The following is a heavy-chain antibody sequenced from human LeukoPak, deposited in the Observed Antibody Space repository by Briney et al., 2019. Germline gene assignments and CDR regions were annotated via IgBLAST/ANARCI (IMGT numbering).Heavy chain of an antibody. CDR1: GFTFSSYA. J-gene: IGHJ4*02. V-gene: IGHV3-23*01. CDR2: ISGSGGST. D-gene: IGHD1-26*01. Sequence: GGSLRLSCAASGFTFSSYAMSWVRQAPGKGLEWVSAISGSGGSTYYADSVKGRFTISRDNSKNTLYLQMNSLRAEDTAVYYCAKGQTRSGSYPGGVDFDYWGQGTLVTVSS. CDR3: AKGQTRSGSYPGGVDFDY.